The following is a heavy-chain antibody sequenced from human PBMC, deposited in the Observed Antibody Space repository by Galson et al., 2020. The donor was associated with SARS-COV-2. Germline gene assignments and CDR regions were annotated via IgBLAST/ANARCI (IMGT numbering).Heavy chain of an antibody. V-gene: IGHV3-15*01. CDR2: IKSKTDGGTT. J-gene: IGHJ6*02. CDR1: GFTFSNAW. D-gene: IGHD3-10*01. CDR3: TTVNYGSGSYSLFYYYYGMDV. Sequence: GGSLRLSCAASGFTFSNAWMSWVRQAPGKGLEWVGRIKSKTDGGTTDYAAPVKGRFTISRDDSKNTLYLQMNSLKTEDTAVYYCTTVNYGSGSYSLFYYYYGMDVWGQGTTVTVSS.